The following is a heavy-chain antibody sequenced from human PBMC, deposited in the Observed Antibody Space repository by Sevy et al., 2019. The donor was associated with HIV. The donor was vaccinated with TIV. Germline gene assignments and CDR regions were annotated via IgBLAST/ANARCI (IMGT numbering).Heavy chain of an antibody. V-gene: IGHV3-53*01. J-gene: IGHJ6*02. CDR1: GFTVSSNY. CDR3: ATGTSPFWSGFYYYYGMDV. CDR2: IYSGGST. D-gene: IGHD3-3*01. Sequence: GGSLRLSCAASGFTVSSNYMSWVRQAPGKGLEWVSVIYSGGSTYYADSVKGRFIISRDNSKNTLYLQMNSLRAEDTAVYYCATGTSPFWSGFYYYYGMDVWGQGTTVTVSS.